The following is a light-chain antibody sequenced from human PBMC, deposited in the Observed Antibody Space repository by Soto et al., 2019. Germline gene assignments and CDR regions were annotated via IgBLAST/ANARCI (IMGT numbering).Light chain of an antibody. CDR2: AAS. J-gene: IGKJ1*01. CDR3: QQINSFPPWT. V-gene: IGKV1-9*01. Sequence: DIQLTQSPSFLSASVGDRVTITCRASQGISNYLAWYQQKPGRAPNLLIYAASTLQSGVPSRFSGSGSGTEFTLTISSLQPEDFATSYCQQINSFPPWTFGQGAKVEIK. CDR1: QGISNY.